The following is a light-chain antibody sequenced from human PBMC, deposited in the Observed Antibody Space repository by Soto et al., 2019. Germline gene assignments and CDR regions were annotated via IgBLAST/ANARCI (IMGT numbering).Light chain of an antibody. CDR2: GAS. V-gene: IGKV3D-15*01. J-gene: IGKJ5*01. CDR1: QSVSNN. CDR3: QQYNNWPIT. Sequence: EIVMPQSPATLSVSPVEIATLSCRASQSVSNNLAWYQQKPGQAPRLLIYGASNTAIGIPARFSGSGSGTEFTLTISSLQSEDFAVYYCQQYNNWPITFGQGTRLE.